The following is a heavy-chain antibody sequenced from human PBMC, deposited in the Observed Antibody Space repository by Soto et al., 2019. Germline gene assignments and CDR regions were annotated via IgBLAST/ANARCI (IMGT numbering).Heavy chain of an antibody. V-gene: IGHV4-59*01. CDR2: IYYTGSA. CDR3: ARGVDGYSYGVDY. CDR1: GVSIIPSY. J-gene: IGHJ4*02. D-gene: IGHD5-18*01. Sequence: SETLSLTCTVSGVSIIPSYWSWIRQPPGKGLEWIGNIYYTGSANNNPSLKSRVTISVDTSKNQFSLKLSSVTAADTATYYCARGVDGYSYGVDYWGQGAMVTVSS.